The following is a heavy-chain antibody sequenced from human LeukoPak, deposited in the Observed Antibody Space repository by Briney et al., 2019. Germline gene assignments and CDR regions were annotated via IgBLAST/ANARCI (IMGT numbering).Heavy chain of an antibody. CDR1: GFTFSSYA. J-gene: IGHJ4*02. V-gene: IGHV3-23*01. CDR2: ISGSGGST. Sequence: GGSLRLSCAASGFTFSSYAMSWVRQAPGKGLGWVSAISGSGGSTYYADSVKGRFTISRDNSKNTLYLQMNSLRAEDTAVYYCAKLSSWYSGAGYWGQGTLVTVSS. CDR3: AKLSSWYSGAGY. D-gene: IGHD2/OR15-2a*01.